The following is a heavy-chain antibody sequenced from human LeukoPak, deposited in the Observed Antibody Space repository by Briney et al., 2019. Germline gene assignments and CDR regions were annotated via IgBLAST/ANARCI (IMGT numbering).Heavy chain of an antibody. CDR3: ARGGGLDV. J-gene: IGHJ6*02. Sequence: GGSLRLSCAVSGSTFSSYWMNWARPAPGEGLEWVASIDHNGNVNYYVDSVKGRFTISRDNAKNSLYLQMSNLRAEDTAVYFCARGGGLDVWGQGATVTVSS. V-gene: IGHV3-7*03. CDR2: IDHNGNVN. D-gene: IGHD3-16*01. CDR1: GSTFSSYW.